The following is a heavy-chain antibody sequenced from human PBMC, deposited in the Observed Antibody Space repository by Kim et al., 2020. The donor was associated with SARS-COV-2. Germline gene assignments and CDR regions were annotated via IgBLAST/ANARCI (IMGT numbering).Heavy chain of an antibody. V-gene: IGHV4-34*01. Sequence: YHPSLKSRVTISVDTSKNQFSLKLSSVTAADTAVYYCARESELWDAFDIWGQGTMVTVSS. CDR3: ARESELWDAFDI. D-gene: IGHD1-26*01. J-gene: IGHJ3*02.